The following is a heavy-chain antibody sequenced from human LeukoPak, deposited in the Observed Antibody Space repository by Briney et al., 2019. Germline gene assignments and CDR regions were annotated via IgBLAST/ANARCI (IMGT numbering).Heavy chain of an antibody. CDR2: INHSGST. CDR1: GGSISNSDYY. J-gene: IGHJ4*02. D-gene: IGHD6-19*01. CDR3: AVVAGTAGTDY. Sequence: SETLSLTCTVSGGSISNSDYYWDWIRQPPGKGLEWIGEINHSGSTNYNPSLKSRVTISVDTSKNQFSLKLSSVTAADTAVYYCAVVAGTAGTDYWGQGTLVTVSS. V-gene: IGHV4-39*07.